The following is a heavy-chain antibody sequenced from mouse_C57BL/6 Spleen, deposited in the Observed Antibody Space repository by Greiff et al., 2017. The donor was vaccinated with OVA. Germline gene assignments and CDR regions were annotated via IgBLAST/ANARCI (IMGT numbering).Heavy chain of an antibody. D-gene: IGHD1-1*01. J-gene: IGHJ2*01. V-gene: IGHV5-16*01. CDR2: INYDGSST. CDR3: AREGITTTDFDY. Sequence: EVKLMESEGGLVQPGSSMKLSCTASGFTFSDYYMAWVRQVPEKGLEWVANINYDGSSTYYLDSLKSRFIISRDNAKNILYLQMSSLKSEDTATYYCAREGITTTDFDYWGQGTTLTVSS. CDR1: GFTFSDYY.